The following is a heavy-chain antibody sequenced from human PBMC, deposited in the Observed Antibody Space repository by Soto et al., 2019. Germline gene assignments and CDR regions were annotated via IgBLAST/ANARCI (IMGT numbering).Heavy chain of an antibody. V-gene: IGHV3-23*01. Sequence: EVQLLESGGGLVQPGGSLRLSCAASGFIFSNYAMSWVRQPPGTGLEWVSTIRTSGDGTYYADSVKGRFTIARDKSKNTLFLQMNSLRGEDTAVYYCAKDPLRSSSCYRFGYWGHETLVTVSS. CDR1: GFIFSNYA. CDR2: IRTSGDGT. D-gene: IGHD6-13*01. J-gene: IGHJ4*01. CDR3: AKDPLRSSSCYRFGY.